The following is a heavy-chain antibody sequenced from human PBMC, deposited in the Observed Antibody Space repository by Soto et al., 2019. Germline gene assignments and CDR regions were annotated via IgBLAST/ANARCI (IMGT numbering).Heavy chain of an antibody. CDR3: TRVNTIFLNHDYYSYDMDV. V-gene: IGHV1-3*04. CDR1: GYTFATYA. CDR2: VKTGNGNT. Sequence: QVQLVQSGAEVQKPGASVKVSCKASGYTFATYAIHWVRQAPGQRLEWLGWVKTGNGNTEYSQNFQGRVTITRDTSASTAYMELSSLRSEDTAMYYCTRVNTIFLNHDYYSYDMDVWGQGTTVTVAS. D-gene: IGHD3-9*01. J-gene: IGHJ6*02.